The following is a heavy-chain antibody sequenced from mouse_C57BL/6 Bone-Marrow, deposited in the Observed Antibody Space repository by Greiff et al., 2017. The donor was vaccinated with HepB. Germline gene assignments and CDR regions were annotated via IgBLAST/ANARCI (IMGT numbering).Heavy chain of an antibody. J-gene: IGHJ1*03. D-gene: IGHD1-1*01. CDR2: IWRGGST. CDR1: GFSLTSYG. V-gene: IGHV2-5*01. CDR3: APNFYYGSSYGYFDV. Sequence: VQVVESGPGLVQPSQSLSITCSVSGFSLTSYGVHWVRQSPGKGLEWLGVIWRGGSTDYNAAFMSRLSITKDNSKSQVFFKMNSLQADDTAIYYCAPNFYYGSSYGYFDVWGTGTTVTVSS.